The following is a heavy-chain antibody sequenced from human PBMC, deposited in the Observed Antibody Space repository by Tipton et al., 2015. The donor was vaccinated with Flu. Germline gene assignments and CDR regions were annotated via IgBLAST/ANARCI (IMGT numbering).Heavy chain of an antibody. CDR2: INPTGGTT. Sequence: QLVQSGPEVKKPGASVKLSCKASGYTFTNYYIHWVRQAPGQGLEWMGNINPTGGTTIYAERFLGRVTMTRDTSTSTVYMELSSLRSDDTAVYYCARRGSGPTYGMDVWGQGTTVTVSS. J-gene: IGHJ6*02. V-gene: IGHV1-46*01. CDR1: GYTFTNYY. D-gene: IGHD3-3*01. CDR3: ARRGSGPTYGMDV.